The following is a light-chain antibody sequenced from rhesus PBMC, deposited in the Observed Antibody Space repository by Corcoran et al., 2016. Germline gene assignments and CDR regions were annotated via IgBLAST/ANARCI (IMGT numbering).Light chain of an antibody. V-gene: IGKV1-36*02. Sequence: DIQMTQSPSSLSASVGDRVTITCRASQGISDYLSWYQQKPVKAPKRLIYAASSLERGGPPRFSGRGVGTEVSITINSLQPEDFAAYYCLQGYNTPFTFGPGTKLDIK. CDR2: AAS. CDR3: LQGYNTPFT. CDR1: QGISDY. J-gene: IGKJ3*01.